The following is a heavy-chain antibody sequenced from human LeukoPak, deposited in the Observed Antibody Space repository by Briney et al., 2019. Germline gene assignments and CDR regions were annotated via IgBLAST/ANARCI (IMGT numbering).Heavy chain of an antibody. Sequence: GGSLRLSCAAPGFTFSSYSMNWVRQAPGKGLEWVSSISSSSSYIYYADSVKGRFTISRDNAKNSLYLQMNSLRAEDTAVYYCAREPGYSSGWYGGDYWGQGTLVTVSS. J-gene: IGHJ4*02. CDR3: AREPGYSSGWYGGDY. CDR1: GFTFSSYS. V-gene: IGHV3-21*01. CDR2: ISSSSSYI. D-gene: IGHD6-19*01.